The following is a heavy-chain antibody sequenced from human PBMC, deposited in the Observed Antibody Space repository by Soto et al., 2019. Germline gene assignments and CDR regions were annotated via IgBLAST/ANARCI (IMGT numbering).Heavy chain of an antibody. V-gene: IGHV4-59*01. CDR3: ARVEYYYDSSGPRGWFDP. J-gene: IGHJ5*02. Sequence: SETLSLTCTVSGGSISSYYWSWIRQPPGKGLEWIGYIYYSGSTNYNPSLKSRVTISVDTSKNQFSLKLSSVTAADTAVYYCARVEYYYDSSGPRGWFDPWGQGTLVTVSS. CDR1: GGSISSYY. D-gene: IGHD3-22*01. CDR2: IYYSGST.